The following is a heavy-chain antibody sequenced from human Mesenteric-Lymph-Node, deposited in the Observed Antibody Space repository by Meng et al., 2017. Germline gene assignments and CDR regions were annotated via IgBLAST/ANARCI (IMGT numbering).Heavy chain of an antibody. Sequence: SETLSLTCTASGGSISSYYWSWIRQPPGKGLEWIGYIYYSGSTNYYPSLKSRVTISVDTSKNQFSLKLSSVTAADTAVYYCARDVAAAGSDAFDIWGQGTMVTVSS. CDR1: GGSISSYY. CDR2: IYYSGST. J-gene: IGHJ3*02. CDR3: ARDVAAAGSDAFDI. V-gene: IGHV4-59*12. D-gene: IGHD6-13*01.